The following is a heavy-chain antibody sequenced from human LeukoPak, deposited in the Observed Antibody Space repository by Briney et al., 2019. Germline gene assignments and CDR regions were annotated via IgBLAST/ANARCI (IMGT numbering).Heavy chain of an antibody. CDR2: IYQSGSP. V-gene: IGHV4/OR15-8*01. CDR3: ARARGYDKGPFDY. Sequence: SETLSLTCIVSGSSISSDNWWSWVRQPPGKGLEWIGEIYQSGSPNYNPSLRSRLTISVDKSKNHFSLKLNSVTAADTAIYYCARARGYDKGPFDYWGQGTLVTVSS. D-gene: IGHD5-12*01. CDR1: GSSISSDNW. J-gene: IGHJ4*02.